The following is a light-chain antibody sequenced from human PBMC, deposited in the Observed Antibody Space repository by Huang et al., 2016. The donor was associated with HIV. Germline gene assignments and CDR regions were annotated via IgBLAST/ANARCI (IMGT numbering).Light chain of an antibody. V-gene: IGKV3-15*01. CDR3: QQYKNWSQLT. Sequence: EIVMTQSPATLSVSPGERATLSCRASQSISSNLAWYQQKPGQAPRLLIYGASTRATGIPARFSGSGSGTEFTLTISSLQSEDFAVYYCQQYKNWSQLTFGGGTRVEIK. CDR1: QSISSN. J-gene: IGKJ4*01. CDR2: GAS.